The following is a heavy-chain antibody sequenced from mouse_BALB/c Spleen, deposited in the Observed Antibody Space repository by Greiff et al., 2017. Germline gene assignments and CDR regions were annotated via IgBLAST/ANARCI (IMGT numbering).Heavy chain of an antibody. J-gene: IGHJ4*01. V-gene: IGHV2-6-4*01. CDR3: ASTLTGKDAMDY. Sequence: VKLVESGPGLVAPSQSLSITCTVSGFSLSRYSVHWVRQPPGKGLEWLGMIWGGGSTDYNSALKSRLSISKDNSKSQVFLKMNSLQTDDTAMYYCASTLTGKDAMDYWGQGTSVTVSS. CDR2: IWGGGST. D-gene: IGHD4-1*01. CDR1: GFSLSRYS.